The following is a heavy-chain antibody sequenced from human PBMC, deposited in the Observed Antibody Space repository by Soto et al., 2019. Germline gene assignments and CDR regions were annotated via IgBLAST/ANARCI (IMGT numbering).Heavy chain of an antibody. Sequence: QVQLVQSGAEVKKPGASVTVSCRASGDSFTGYYMHWVRQAPGQGLEWMGWINPNSRVTKYAQKFQGWVTMTRDTSMRTVYTELSRLRSDDTAVYYCARESGGATATLDYYYFYMDVWGTGTTVTVSS. V-gene: IGHV1-2*04. J-gene: IGHJ6*03. D-gene: IGHD1-26*01. CDR2: INPNSRVT. CDR1: GDSFTGYY. CDR3: ARESGGATATLDYYYFYMDV.